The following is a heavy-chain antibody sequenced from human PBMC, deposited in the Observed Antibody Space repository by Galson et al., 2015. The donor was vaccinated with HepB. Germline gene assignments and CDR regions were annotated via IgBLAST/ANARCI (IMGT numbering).Heavy chain of an antibody. CDR3: AREGDPHIYWSALDF. Sequence: SLRLSCAASGFTFSSHGMNWVRQAPGKGLEWVATIWVDGTNKFYADSVKGRFTISRDNSKNTLSLQINSLRADATAVYYCAREGDPHIYWSALDFWGQGILVTVSS. J-gene: IGHJ4*02. D-gene: IGHD3-3*01. V-gene: IGHV3-33*01. CDR2: IWVDGTNK. CDR1: GFTFSSHG.